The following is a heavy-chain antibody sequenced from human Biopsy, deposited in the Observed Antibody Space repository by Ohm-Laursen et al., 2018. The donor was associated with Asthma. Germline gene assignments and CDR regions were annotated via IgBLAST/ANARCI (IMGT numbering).Heavy chain of an antibody. Sequence: SLRLSCAASGFMFRSFGMHWVCQAPGKGLEWVAVISYDGNHKFYEDSVKGRFTISRDNSKNTLYLQMNSLRTEDTAVYYCAKRRGYSGHDNDYWGQGTLVIVSS. CDR1: GFMFRSFG. D-gene: IGHD5-12*01. CDR2: ISYDGNHK. J-gene: IGHJ4*02. V-gene: IGHV3-30*18. CDR3: AKRRGYSGHDNDY.